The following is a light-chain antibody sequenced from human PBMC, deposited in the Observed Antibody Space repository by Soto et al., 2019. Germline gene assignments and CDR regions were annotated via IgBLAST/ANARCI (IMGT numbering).Light chain of an antibody. CDR2: EVS. J-gene: IGLJ1*01. Sequence: ALTQPPSASGSPGQSVTISCTGTSSDVGGYNYVSWYQQHPGKAPKLMIYEVSKRPSGVPDRFSGSKSGNTASLTVSGLQAEDEADYYCSSYAGSNNRYVFGTGTKVTVL. CDR3: SSYAGSNNRYV. V-gene: IGLV2-8*01. CDR1: SSDVGGYNY.